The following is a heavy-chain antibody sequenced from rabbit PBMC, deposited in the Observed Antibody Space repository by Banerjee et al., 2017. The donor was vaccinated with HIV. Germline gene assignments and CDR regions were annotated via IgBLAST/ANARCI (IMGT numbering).Heavy chain of an antibody. CDR3: ARDNRL. Sequence: QSLEESGGDLVKPGASLTLTCTASGFSFSSDYWICWVRQAPGKGLEWIACIYTGDGNTYYASWAKGRFTISKTSSTTVTLQMTSLTAADTATYFCARDNRLWGPGTLVTVS. V-gene: IGHV1S40*01. CDR1: GFSFSSDYW. CDR2: IYTGDGNT. J-gene: IGHJ4*01.